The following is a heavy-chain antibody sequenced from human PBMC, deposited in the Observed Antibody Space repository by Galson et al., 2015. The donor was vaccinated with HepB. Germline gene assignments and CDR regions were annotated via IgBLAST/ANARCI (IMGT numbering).Heavy chain of an antibody. CDR1: GFTFSSYA. CDR3: AREGPYDSSGYGVMGNAFDI. CDR2: ISYDGSNK. V-gene: IGHV3-30-3*01. Sequence: SLRLSCAASGFTFSSYAMHWVRQAPGKGLEWVAVISYDGSNKFYADSVKGRFTISRDNSKNTLYLQMNSLRAEDTAVYYCAREGPYDSSGYGVMGNAFDIWGQGTMVTVSS. D-gene: IGHD3-22*01. J-gene: IGHJ3*02.